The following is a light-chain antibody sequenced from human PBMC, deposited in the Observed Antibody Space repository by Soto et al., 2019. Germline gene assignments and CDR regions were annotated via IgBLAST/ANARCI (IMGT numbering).Light chain of an antibody. CDR3: CSYAGSDTLV. J-gene: IGLJ1*01. Sequence: QSALTQPRSVSGSPGQSVTISCTGTSSDVGGYNYVSWYQQHPGKAPKLMIYDVNKRPSGVPDRFSGSKSGNTASLTISGLQAEDEADYYCCSYAGSDTLVFGTGTQLTVL. V-gene: IGLV2-11*01. CDR1: SSDVGGYNY. CDR2: DVN.